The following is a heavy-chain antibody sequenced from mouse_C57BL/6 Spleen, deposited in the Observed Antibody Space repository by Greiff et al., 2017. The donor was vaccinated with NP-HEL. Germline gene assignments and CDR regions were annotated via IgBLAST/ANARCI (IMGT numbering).Heavy chain of an antibody. CDR3: ASTVVATLRYFDV. J-gene: IGHJ1*03. CDR2: IYPGDGDT. V-gene: IGHV1-82*01. CDR1: GYAFSSSW. Sequence: VQLQQSGPELVKPGASVKISCKASGYAFSSSWMNWVKQRPGKGLEWIGRIYPGDGDTNYNGKFKGKATLTADKSSSTAYMQLSSLTSEDSAVYFCASTVVATLRYFDVWGTGTTVTVSS. D-gene: IGHD1-1*01.